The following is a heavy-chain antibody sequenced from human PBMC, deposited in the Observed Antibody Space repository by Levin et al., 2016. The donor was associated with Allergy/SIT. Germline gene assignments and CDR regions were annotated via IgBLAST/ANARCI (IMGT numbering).Heavy chain of an antibody. J-gene: IGHJ3*02. Sequence: GESLKISCAASGFTFSSYSMNWVRQAPGKGLEWVSSISSSSSYIYYADSVKGRFTISRDNAKNSLYLQMNSLRAEDTAVYYCARDRRITMIVPDAFDIWGQGTMVTVSS. V-gene: IGHV3-21*01. CDR2: ISSSSSYI. D-gene: IGHD3-22*01. CDR3: ARDRRITMIVPDAFDI. CDR1: GFTFSSYS.